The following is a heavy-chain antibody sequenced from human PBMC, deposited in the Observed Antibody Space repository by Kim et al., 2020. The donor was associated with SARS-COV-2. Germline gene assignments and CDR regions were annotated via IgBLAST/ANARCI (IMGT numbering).Heavy chain of an antibody. CDR1: GGSFSDYS. J-gene: IGHJ6*04. CDR2: VSHSGDT. D-gene: IGHD5-18*01. CDR3: VGTSGRGYVFG. V-gene: IGHV4-34*01. Sequence: SETLSLTCAVYGGSFSDYSWSWIRQSPEKGLEWIGEVSHSGDTNYNPSLSSRVTISVDTSKNQFSLKVNSVTAADMAVYFCVGTSGRGYVFGRGEGTTVTVSS.